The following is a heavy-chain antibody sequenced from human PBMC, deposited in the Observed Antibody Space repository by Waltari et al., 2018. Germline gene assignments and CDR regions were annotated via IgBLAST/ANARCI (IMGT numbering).Heavy chain of an antibody. CDR2: ICYSGST. Sequence: VQLVESGGGLVQPGGSLRLSCAASGFTFSSYWMSWVRQAPGKRLEWIGYICYSGSTNYNPSLKRRVTISVDTSKNQFSLKLSSVTAADTAVYYCARVKDGYNPYFDYWGQGTLVTVSS. CDR3: ARVKDGYNPYFDY. CDR1: GFTFSSYW. J-gene: IGHJ4*02. V-gene: IGHV4-59*01. D-gene: IGHD5-12*01.